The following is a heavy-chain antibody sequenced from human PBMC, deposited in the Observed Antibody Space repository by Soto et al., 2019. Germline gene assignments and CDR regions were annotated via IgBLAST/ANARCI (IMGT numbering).Heavy chain of an antibody. CDR3: AQDMAYGGNSGPFDY. Sequence: EVQLVESGGVVVQPGGSLRLSCAASGFTFDDYTMHWVRQAPGKGLEWVSLIFWDGSNTHYADSVKGRFTISRDNRKNSLYLQMDRLRTEDTALYYCAQDMAYGGNSGPFDYWGQGTLVTVSS. V-gene: IGHV3-43*01. J-gene: IGHJ4*02. CDR2: IFWDGSNT. CDR1: GFTFDDYT. D-gene: IGHD4-17*01.